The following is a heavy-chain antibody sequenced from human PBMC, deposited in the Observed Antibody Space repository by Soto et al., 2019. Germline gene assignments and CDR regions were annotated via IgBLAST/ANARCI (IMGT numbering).Heavy chain of an antibody. J-gene: IGHJ4*02. CDR1: GYSFTIYG. Sequence: VKVSCKASGYSFTIYGITWVRQAPGQGLEWMGWISTYDGNTNYAQNFQGRVSMARDTSTSTAYMELRSLRSDDTAVYYCARDRGRSCIGGICPFDYWGQGTLVTVSS. CDR2: ISTYDGNT. D-gene: IGHD2-15*01. V-gene: IGHV1-18*01. CDR3: ARDRGRSCIGGICPFDY.